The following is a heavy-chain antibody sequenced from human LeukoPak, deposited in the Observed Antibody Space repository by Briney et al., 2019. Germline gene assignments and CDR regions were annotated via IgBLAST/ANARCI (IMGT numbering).Heavy chain of an antibody. CDR3: AHMIYSNSYFDY. D-gene: IGHD4-11*01. V-gene: IGHV2-5*02. CDR2: IYWDDDK. J-gene: IGHJ4*02. CDR1: GFSLSTSGVG. Sequence: SGPTLVKPTQPLTLTCTFSGFSLSTSGVGVGWIRQPPVRALEWLALIYWDDDKRYSPSRKSGLTITQDTSRNQVVLTMTNMDPVDTATYYCAHMIYSNSYFDYWGQGTLVTVSS.